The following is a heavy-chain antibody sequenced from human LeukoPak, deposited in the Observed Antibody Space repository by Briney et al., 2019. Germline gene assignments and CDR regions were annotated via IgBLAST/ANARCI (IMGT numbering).Heavy chain of an antibody. CDR2: IYYSGSTNYT. CDR3: ARDPIVSVGDWYFDL. CDR1: GGSISSHY. J-gene: IGHJ2*01. Sequence: PSETLSLTCTVSGGSISSHYWSWIRQPLGKGLEWIGYIYYSGSTNYTNYNPSLKSRVTISVDTSKNQFSLKLSSVTAADTAVYYCARDPIVSVGDWYFDLWGRGTLVTVSS. V-gene: IGHV4-59*11. D-gene: IGHD3-16*02.